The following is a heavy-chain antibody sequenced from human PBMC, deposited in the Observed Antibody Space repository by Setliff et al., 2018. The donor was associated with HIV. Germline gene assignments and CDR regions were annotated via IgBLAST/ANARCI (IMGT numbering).Heavy chain of an antibody. V-gene: IGHV4-4*09. CDR3: ARLYRYGQAFDY. CDR2: IYTSGST. D-gene: IGHD1-26*01. Sequence: SETLSLTCTVSGGSISSYYWSWIRQPPGKGLEWIGYIYTSGSTNYNPSLKSRVTISVDTSKNQFSLKLYSVTAAATAIYFCARLYRYGQAFDYWGQGTLVTVSS. CDR1: GGSISSYY. J-gene: IGHJ4*02.